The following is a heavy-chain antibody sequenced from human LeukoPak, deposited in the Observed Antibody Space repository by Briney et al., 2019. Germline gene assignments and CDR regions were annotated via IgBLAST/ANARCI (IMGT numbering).Heavy chain of an antibody. Sequence: GGSLRLSCAASGFSFSGYGMHWVRQAPGKGLEWVTFIRYDGSNQYYADSVKGRFTISRDNSKNTLYLQMNSLRSEDTAVYYCAKGGSSTWSVDYWGQGTLVTVSS. CDR2: IRYDGSNQ. D-gene: IGHD6-13*01. J-gene: IGHJ4*02. V-gene: IGHV3-30*02. CDR3: AKGGSSTWSVDY. CDR1: GFSFSGYG.